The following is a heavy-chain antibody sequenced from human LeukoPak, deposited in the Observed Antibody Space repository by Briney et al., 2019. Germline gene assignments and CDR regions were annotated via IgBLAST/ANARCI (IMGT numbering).Heavy chain of an antibody. CDR3: ARGRGLTLSYHHFDY. J-gene: IGHJ4*02. CDR2: ISSGTSTT. CDR1: GFTFSPLG. D-gene: IGHD3-10*01. Sequence: GGSLRLSCAASGFTFSPLGMNWVRQAPGRGLEWVSYISSGTSTTYYADSVKGRFTISRDNAKNSLYLQLNSLRDEDTAVYYCARGRGLTLSYHHFDYWGQGTLVTVSS. V-gene: IGHV3-48*02.